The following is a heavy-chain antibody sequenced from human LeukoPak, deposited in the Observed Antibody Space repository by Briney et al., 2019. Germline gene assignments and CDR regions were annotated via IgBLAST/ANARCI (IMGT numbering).Heavy chain of an antibody. Sequence: PGGSLRLSCAASGFTFSNYWMHWVRQVPGKGLVWVSRSDGGGSSTSYADSVKGQFSISRDNAKSILYLQMNSLRAEDTAVYYCARGPGSSGGAYVGDYWGHGTLVTVSS. CDR2: SDGGGSST. J-gene: IGHJ4*01. CDR3: ARGPGSSGGAYVGDY. D-gene: IGHD3-22*01. CDR1: GFTFSNYW. V-gene: IGHV3-74*01.